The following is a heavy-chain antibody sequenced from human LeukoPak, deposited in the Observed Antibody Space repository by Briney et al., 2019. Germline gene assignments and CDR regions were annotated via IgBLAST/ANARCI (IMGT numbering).Heavy chain of an antibody. J-gene: IGHJ3*02. CDR3: ARPVGDYFDAFDI. Sequence: SETLSLTCTVSGGSISSSSYYWGWIRQPPGKGLEWIGSIYHSGSTYFNPSLKSRVTISVDTSKNQFSLKLSSVTAADTAVYYCARPVGDYFDAFDIWGQGTMVTVSS. CDR2: IYHSGST. D-gene: IGHD4-17*01. V-gene: IGHV4-39*07. CDR1: GGSISSSSYY.